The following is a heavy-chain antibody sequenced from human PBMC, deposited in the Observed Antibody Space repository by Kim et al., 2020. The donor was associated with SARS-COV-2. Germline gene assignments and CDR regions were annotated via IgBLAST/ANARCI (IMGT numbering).Heavy chain of an antibody. J-gene: IGHJ5*02. Sequence: SVKVSCKASGGTFSSYAISWVRQAPGQGLEWMGGIIPIFGTANYAQKFQGRVTITADESTSTAYMELSSLRSEDTAAYYCARDPSSSSGWWFDPWGQGTLVTVSS. CDR3: ARDPSSSSGWWFDP. V-gene: IGHV1-69*13. D-gene: IGHD6-6*01. CDR2: IIPIFGTA. CDR1: GGTFSSYA.